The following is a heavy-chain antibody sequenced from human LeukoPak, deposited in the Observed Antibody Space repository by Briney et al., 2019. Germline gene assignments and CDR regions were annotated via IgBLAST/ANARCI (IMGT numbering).Heavy chain of an antibody. J-gene: IGHJ4*02. V-gene: IGHV3-23*01. CDR1: GFTCSSYA. Sequence: GGSLRLSCAASGFTCSSYAMSWVRQAPGKGLDWVSAISGSGGSTYYADSVKGRFTISRDNSKNTLYLQMNSLRAEDTAVYYCAKDASVAGSFDYWGQGTLVTVSS. CDR3: AKDASVAGSFDY. CDR2: ISGSGGST. D-gene: IGHD6-19*01.